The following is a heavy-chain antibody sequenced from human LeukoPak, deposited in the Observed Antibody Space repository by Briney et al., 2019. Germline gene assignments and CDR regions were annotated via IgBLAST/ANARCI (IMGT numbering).Heavy chain of an antibody. Sequence: GGSLRLSCATSGFTFDNYAMHWVRQAPGEGMEWVSLITGDGGSTYYADCVKGRFTISRDNSKNSLHVQMNSQRSEDTALYYCAKGTAGGTKYLWAFDFWGQGTLVTVSS. D-gene: IGHD2-8*02. CDR2: ITGDGGST. J-gene: IGHJ4*02. CDR1: GFTFDNYA. V-gene: IGHV3-43*02. CDR3: AKGTAGGTKYLWAFDF.